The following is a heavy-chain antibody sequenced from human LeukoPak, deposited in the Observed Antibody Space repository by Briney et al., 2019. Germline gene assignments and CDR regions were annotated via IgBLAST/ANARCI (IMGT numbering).Heavy chain of an antibody. CDR3: ARGLKTYGDYFYYSYYMDV. Sequence: SETLSLTCTVSGGSISSYYWSWVRQPPGKGLEWIGYIYYSGSTNYNPSLKSRVTISVDTSKNQFSLKLSSVTAADTAVYYCARGLKTYGDYFYYSYYMDVWGKGTTVTVSS. J-gene: IGHJ6*03. D-gene: IGHD4-17*01. V-gene: IGHV4-59*01. CDR2: IYYSGST. CDR1: GGSISSYY.